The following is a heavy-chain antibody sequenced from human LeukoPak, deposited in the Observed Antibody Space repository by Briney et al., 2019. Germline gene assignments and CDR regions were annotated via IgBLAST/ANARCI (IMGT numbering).Heavy chain of an antibody. Sequence: PGGSLRLSCAASGFTFSSYGMSWVRQAPGKGLQWVSVIIGSGSSTYYADSVKGRFTISRDNARNTLYLQMNSLRAEDTAVYYCAKNSDGYYYTRWFDLWGQGTLVTVSS. CDR2: IIGSGSST. CDR1: GFTFSSYG. V-gene: IGHV3-23*01. D-gene: IGHD3-22*01. CDR3: AKNSDGYYYTRWFDL. J-gene: IGHJ5*02.